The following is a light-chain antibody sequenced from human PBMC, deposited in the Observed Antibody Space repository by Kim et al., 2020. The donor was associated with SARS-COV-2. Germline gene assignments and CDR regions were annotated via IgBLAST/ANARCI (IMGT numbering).Light chain of an antibody. CDR1: ISRS. Sequence: ISRSLAWYQQKPGKAPELLIYDASTLQRGVPSGFSGSGSGTEFTLTITTLQPEDFATYYCQQHNAYPPTFGGGTKVEI. CDR3: QQHNAYPPT. CDR2: DAS. V-gene: IGKV1-9*01. J-gene: IGKJ4*01.